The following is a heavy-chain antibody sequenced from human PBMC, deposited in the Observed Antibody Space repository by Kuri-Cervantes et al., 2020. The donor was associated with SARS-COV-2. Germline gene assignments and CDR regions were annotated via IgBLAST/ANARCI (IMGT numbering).Heavy chain of an antibody. CDR3: ARDGSVARYPRTAFDI. J-gene: IGHJ3*02. CDR2: IYHSGST. Sequence: SETLSLTCTVSGYSISSGYYWGWIRQPSGKGLEWIGSIYHSGSTYYNPSLKSRVTISVDTSKNQFSLKLSSVTAADTAVYYCARDGSVARYPRTAFDIWGQGTMVTVSS. V-gene: IGHV4-38-2*02. D-gene: IGHD6-19*01. CDR1: GYSISSGYY.